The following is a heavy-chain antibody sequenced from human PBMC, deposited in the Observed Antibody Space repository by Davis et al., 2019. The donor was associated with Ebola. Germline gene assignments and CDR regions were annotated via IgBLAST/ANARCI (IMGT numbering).Heavy chain of an antibody. V-gene: IGHV3-23*01. D-gene: IGHD6-19*01. CDR3: ARQWLDGYGMDV. CDR1: GFTFKDYA. CDR2: ISGSGGST. J-gene: IGHJ6*02. Sequence: GESLKISCATSGFTFKDYAMTWVRQAPGKGLEWVSAISGSGGSTYYADSVKGRFTISRDNSKNTLYLQMNSLRAEDTAVYYCARQWLDGYGMDVWGQGTTVTVSS.